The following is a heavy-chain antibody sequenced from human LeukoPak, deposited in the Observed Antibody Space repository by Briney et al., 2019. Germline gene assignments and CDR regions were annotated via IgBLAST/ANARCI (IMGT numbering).Heavy chain of an antibody. D-gene: IGHD6-25*01. CDR3: ASGGSGIN. Sequence: PGGSLRLSCGASGFXFSSYVIHWVRQAPGKGLEWVAVIWYSGSSKYYADSVRGRFTVSRDNFNNTLYLQMTSLRTEDTAVYYCASGGSGINWGQGTLVTVSS. J-gene: IGHJ4*02. CDR1: GFXFSSYV. CDR2: IWYSGSSK. V-gene: IGHV3-33*01.